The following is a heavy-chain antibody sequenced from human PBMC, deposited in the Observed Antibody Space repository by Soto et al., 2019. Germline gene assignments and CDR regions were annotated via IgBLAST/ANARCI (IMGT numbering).Heavy chain of an antibody. Sequence: EVQLVQSGAEVKKPGDSLTISCKGSGYTFTRYWITWVRQMPGKGLEWMGRIDPDDSYTDYSPSFQGHVTISVDKSINTAYLHWSGLKASDSAVYYCGRRALPSYGDDLEYWCQGTLVTVSS. V-gene: IGHV5-10-1*01. CDR1: GYTFTRYW. J-gene: IGHJ4*02. CDR2: IDPDDSYT. CDR3: GRRALPSYGDDLEY. D-gene: IGHD4-17*01.